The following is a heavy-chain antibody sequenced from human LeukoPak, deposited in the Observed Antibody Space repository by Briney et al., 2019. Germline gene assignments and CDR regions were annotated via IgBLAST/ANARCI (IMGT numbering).Heavy chain of an antibody. V-gene: IGHV1-69*05. Sequence: ASVKVSCKASGGTFSSYAISWVRQAPGQGLEWMGGIIPIFGTANYAQKFQGRVTITRDTSASTAYMELSSLRSEDTAVYYCARGAGSGWPFDYWGQGTLVTVSS. J-gene: IGHJ4*02. D-gene: IGHD6-19*01. CDR3: ARGAGSGWPFDY. CDR1: GGTFSSYA. CDR2: IIPIFGTA.